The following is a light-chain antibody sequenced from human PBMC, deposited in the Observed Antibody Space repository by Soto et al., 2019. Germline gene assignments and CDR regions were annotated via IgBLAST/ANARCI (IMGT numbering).Light chain of an antibody. V-gene: IGLV3-21*04. J-gene: IGLJ2*01. CDR3: QVWDSSSDVV. Sequence: SYELTQPPSVSVAPGKTARILCGGNNLGSKSVHWYQQKPGQAPVLVIYYDSDRPSGIPERFSGSNSGNTATLTISRVEAGDEADYDCQVWDSSSDVVFGGGTKVTVL. CDR1: NLGSKS. CDR2: YDS.